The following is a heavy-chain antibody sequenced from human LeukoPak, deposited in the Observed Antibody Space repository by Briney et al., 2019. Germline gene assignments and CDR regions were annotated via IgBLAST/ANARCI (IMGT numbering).Heavy chain of an antibody. J-gene: IGHJ4*02. CDR3: ARGNKYYFDY. CDR1: GFTFSNYW. Sequence: PGGSLRLSCAASGFTFSNYWMNWVRQAPGKGLEWVANIKQDGSEKYYVDSVEGRFTVSRDNTKNSLYLQMNSLRAEDTALYYCARGNKYYFDYWGQGTLVTVSS. V-gene: IGHV3-7*03. CDR2: IKQDGSEK. D-gene: IGHD1/OR15-1a*01.